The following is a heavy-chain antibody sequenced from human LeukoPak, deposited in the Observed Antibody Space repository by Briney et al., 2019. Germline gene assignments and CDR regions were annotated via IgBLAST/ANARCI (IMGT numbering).Heavy chain of an antibody. V-gene: IGHV3-53*01. CDR2: IYSGGST. J-gene: IGHJ3*02. D-gene: IGHD4-23*01. CDR3: ASTVVTPYGAFVI. Sequence: GGSLRLSCAASGFTVSSNYMSWVRQAPGKGLEWVSVIYSGGSTYYADSVKGRFTISRDNSKNTLYLQMNSLRAEDTAVYYCASTVVTPYGAFVIWGQGTMVTVSS. CDR1: GFTVSSNY.